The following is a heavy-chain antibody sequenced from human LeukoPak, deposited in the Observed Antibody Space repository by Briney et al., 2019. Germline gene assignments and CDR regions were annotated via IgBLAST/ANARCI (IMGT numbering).Heavy chain of an antibody. CDR2: IYYSGST. CDR3: ARRHSSGYDSSFDY. V-gene: IGHV4-39*07. J-gene: IGHJ4*02. Sequence: PSETLSLTCTVSGGSISSSSYYWGWIRQPPGKGLEWIGSIYYSGSTYYNPSLKSRVTISVDTSKNQFSLKLSSVTAADTAVYYCARRHSSGYDSSFDYWGQGTLVTVSS. D-gene: IGHD5-12*01. CDR1: GGSISSSSYY.